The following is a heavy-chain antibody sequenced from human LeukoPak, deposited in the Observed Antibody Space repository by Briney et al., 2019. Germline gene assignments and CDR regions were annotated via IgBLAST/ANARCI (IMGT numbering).Heavy chain of an antibody. CDR2: GSGGST. V-gene: IGHV3-23*01. J-gene: IGHJ4*02. CDR3: AKDIVVVPAALGIFDY. D-gene: IGHD2-2*01. Sequence: GSGGSTYYADYVKGRFTISRDNSKNTLYLQMNSLRAEDTSVYYCAKDIVVVPAALGIFDYWGQGTLVTVSS.